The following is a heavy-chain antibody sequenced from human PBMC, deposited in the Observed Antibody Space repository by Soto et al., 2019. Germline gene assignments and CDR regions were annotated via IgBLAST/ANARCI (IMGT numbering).Heavy chain of an antibody. V-gene: IGHV1-2*02. Sequence: ASVKVSCKASGYSVSDYFIQWVRQAPGQGLEWVAWINPRSAATNYAKKFQGRVSLTWDTSFSTAYMELTRLRPDDTAVYYCARIKWGLDYYNGMDVWGQGTTVTVSS. J-gene: IGHJ6*02. CDR2: INPRSAAT. D-gene: IGHD1-26*01. CDR1: GYSVSDYF. CDR3: ARIKWGLDYYNGMDV.